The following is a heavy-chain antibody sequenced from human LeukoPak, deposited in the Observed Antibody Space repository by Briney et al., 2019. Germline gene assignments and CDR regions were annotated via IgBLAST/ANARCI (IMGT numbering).Heavy chain of an antibody. CDR2: ISWNSGSM. CDR1: GFTFDDYA. V-gene: IGHV3-9*03. D-gene: IGHD3-22*01. Sequence: GRSLRLSCAASGFTFDDYAMHWVRQAPGKGLEWVSGISWNSGSMGYADSVKGRFTISRDNAKNSLYLQMNSLRAEDMALYYCAKGIKYYYDSSGIDYWGQGTLVTVSS. J-gene: IGHJ4*02. CDR3: AKGIKYYYDSSGIDY.